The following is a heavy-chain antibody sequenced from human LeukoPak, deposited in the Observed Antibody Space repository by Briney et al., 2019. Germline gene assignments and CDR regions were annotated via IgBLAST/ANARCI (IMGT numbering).Heavy chain of an antibody. Sequence: ASVKVSCKASGYTSTSYGISWVRQALGQGLEWMGWISAYNGNTNYAQKLQGRVTMTTDTSTSTAYMELRSLRSDDTAVYYCARDRIDYYGMDVWGQGTTVTVSS. CDR3: ARDRIDYYGMDV. D-gene: IGHD1-26*01. V-gene: IGHV1-18*01. CDR2: ISAYNGNT. CDR1: GYTSTSYG. J-gene: IGHJ6*02.